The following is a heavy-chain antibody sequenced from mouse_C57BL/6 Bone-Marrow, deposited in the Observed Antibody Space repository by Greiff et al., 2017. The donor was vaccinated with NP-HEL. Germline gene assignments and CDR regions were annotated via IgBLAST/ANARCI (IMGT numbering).Heavy chain of an antibody. J-gene: IGHJ4*01. V-gene: IGHV5-9-1*02. CDR2: ISSGGDYI. Sequence: EVMLVESGEGLVKPGGSLKLSCAASGFTFSSYAMSWVRQTPEKRLEWVAYISSGGDYIYYADTVKGRFTISRDNARNTLYLQMSSLKSEDTAMYYCTRDATVVATEAMDYWGQGTSVTVSS. D-gene: IGHD1-1*01. CDR1: GFTFSSYA. CDR3: TRDATVVATEAMDY.